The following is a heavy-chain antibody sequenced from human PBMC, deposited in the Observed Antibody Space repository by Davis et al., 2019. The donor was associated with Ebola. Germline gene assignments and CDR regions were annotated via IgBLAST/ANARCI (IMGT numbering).Heavy chain of an antibody. J-gene: IGHJ3*02. CDR1: GFIFTNFG. Sequence: PGGSLRLSCAASGFIFTNFGIHWVRQAPGKGLEWVAFIRYDGSDKYYPDSVRGRITISRDNSKSTVNLQVDRLTTEDTAVYYCAKDRAVSGWYPDALDMWGRGTMVTVSS. D-gene: IGHD6-19*01. CDR3: AKDRAVSGWYPDALDM. V-gene: IGHV3-30*02. CDR2: IRYDGSDK.